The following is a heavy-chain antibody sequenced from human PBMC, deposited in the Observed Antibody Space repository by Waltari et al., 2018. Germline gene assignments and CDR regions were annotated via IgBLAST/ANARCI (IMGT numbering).Heavy chain of an antibody. Sequence: QVQLQESGPGLVKPSQTLSLTFTVSGGSISSGDYYWSWIRQPPGKGLECIWYIYDSGRTHYNPSRKFRVTISVDTCKHQCALTLSSVSAADTAVYYCSRDSEGRIDYWGQGTLVTVSS. CDR2: IYDSGRT. D-gene: IGHD2-21*01. CDR1: GGSISSGDYY. CDR3: SRDSEGRIDY. J-gene: IGHJ4*02. V-gene: IGHV4-30-4*08.